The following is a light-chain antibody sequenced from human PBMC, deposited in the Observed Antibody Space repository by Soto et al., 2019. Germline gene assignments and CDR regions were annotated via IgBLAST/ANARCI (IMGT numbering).Light chain of an antibody. CDR3: RAYTARSTLV. CDR2: EVR. V-gene: IGLV2-14*03. CDR1: MRDVGAYNL. Sequence: QSALPQPASVSGSAGQSITISCSGTMRDVGAYNLVSWYQQHPGTAPKLIIYEVRNRPSGISSRFSGSRSGNTASLTISVLQYEYEGDYYSRAYTARSTLVFGGGTQLTVL. J-gene: IGLJ3*02.